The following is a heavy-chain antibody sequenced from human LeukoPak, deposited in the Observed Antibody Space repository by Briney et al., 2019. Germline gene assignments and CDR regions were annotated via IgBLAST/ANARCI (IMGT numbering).Heavy chain of an antibody. V-gene: IGHV5-51*01. CDR3: ARSIPAVQTYISFGGYYGMDV. J-gene: IGHJ6*02. CDR2: IYPGDSDT. CDR1: GYSFTSYW. D-gene: IGHD6-6*01. Sequence: GESLKISCKGSGYSFTSYWIGWVRQMPGKGLEWMGIIYPGDSDTRYSPSFQGQVTISADKSISTAYLQWSSLKASDTAMYYCARSIPAVQTYISFGGYYGMDVWGQGTTVTVSS.